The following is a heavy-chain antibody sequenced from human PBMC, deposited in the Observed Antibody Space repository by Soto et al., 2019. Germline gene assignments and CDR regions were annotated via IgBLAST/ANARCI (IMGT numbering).Heavy chain of an antibody. D-gene: IGHD2-15*01. CDR1: GGSITTNSYY. CDR3: AREGGGYCSGGSCQVDY. Sequence: SETLSLTCTVSGGSITTNSYYWGWIRQSPGKGLEWIGYIFYSGNTYYNPSLKSRVTISVDTSKNQFSLKLSSVTAADTAVYYCAREGGGYCSGGSCQVDYWGQGTLVTVSS. V-gene: IGHV4-39*02. J-gene: IGHJ4*02. CDR2: IFYSGNT.